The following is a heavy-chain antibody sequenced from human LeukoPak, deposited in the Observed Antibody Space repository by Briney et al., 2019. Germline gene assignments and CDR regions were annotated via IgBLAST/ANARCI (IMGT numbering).Heavy chain of an antibody. CDR3: AKGEYGFVAVPAATYFDY. J-gene: IGHJ4*02. V-gene: IGHV3-23*01. Sequence: GGSLRLSCAASGFTVSSNYMSWVRQAPGKGLEWVSAISGSGGSTYYADSVKGRFTISRDNSKNTLYLQMNSLRAEDTAVYYCAKGEYGFVAVPAATYFDYWGQGTLVTVSS. CDR2: ISGSGGST. D-gene: IGHD2-2*01. CDR1: GFTVSSNY.